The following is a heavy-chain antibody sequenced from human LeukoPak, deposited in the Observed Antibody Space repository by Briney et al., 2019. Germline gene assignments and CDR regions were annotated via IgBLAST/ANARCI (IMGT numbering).Heavy chain of an antibody. V-gene: IGHV3-21*01. Sequence: PGGSLRLSCEASGFTFTTYSMTWVRQAPGKGLEWVSIISSGSSAIFSADALKGRFTISRDNAKTSLYLQMISLRAEDTAVYYCARHLSGVTGYTYGRGIDYWGQGTLVTVSS. D-gene: IGHD5-18*01. J-gene: IGHJ4*02. CDR2: ISSGSSAI. CDR3: ARHLSGVTGYTYGRGIDY. CDR1: GFTFTTYS.